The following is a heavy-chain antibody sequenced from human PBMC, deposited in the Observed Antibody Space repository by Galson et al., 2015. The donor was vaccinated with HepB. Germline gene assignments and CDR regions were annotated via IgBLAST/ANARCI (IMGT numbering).Heavy chain of an antibody. D-gene: IGHD3-3*01. Sequence: SLRLSCAASGFTFSSYSMNWVRQAPGKGLEWVSSISSSSSYIYYADSVKGRFTISRDNAKNSLYLQMNSLRAEDTAVYYCARDRGLGDYDFWSGYPPPDYWGQGTLVTVSS. V-gene: IGHV3-21*01. CDR2: ISSSSSYI. J-gene: IGHJ4*02. CDR3: ARDRGLGDYDFWSGYPPPDY. CDR1: GFTFSSYS.